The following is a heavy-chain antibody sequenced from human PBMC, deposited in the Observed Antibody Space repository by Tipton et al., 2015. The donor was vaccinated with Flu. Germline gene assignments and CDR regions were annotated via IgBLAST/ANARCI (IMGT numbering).Heavy chain of an antibody. V-gene: IGHV4-61*02. CDR3: ARDDGRHGPGY. Sequence: TLSLTCSVSGGSITSAKYYWSWIRQTAEKGLEWIGRIYISGATNYNPSLETRITMSIDTSKRQVSLRLSSVTSADTAVYYCARDDGRHGPGYWGQGTLVTVS. CDR1: GGSITSAKYY. D-gene: IGHD1-1*01. CDR2: IYISGAT. J-gene: IGHJ4*02.